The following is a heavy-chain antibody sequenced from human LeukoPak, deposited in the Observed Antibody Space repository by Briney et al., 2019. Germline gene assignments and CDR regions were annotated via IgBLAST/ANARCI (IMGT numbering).Heavy chain of an antibody. V-gene: IGHV4-39*01. J-gene: IGHJ4*02. D-gene: IGHD1-1*01. CDR3: ARKKLVARGYFDY. CDR1: GGSISSSGYY. Sequence: PSETLSLTCTVSGGSISSSGYYWDWIRQLPGKGLEWIGSMNQSGKTYYEPSLKSRVTISVDTSKTQFSLELRTVTAADTAVYYCARKKLVARGYFDYWGQGALVTVSS. CDR2: MNQSGKT.